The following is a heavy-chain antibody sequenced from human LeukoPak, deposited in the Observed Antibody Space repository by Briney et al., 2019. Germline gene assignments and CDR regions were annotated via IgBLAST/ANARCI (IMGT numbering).Heavy chain of an antibody. D-gene: IGHD6-13*01. V-gene: IGHV3-33*01. CDR1: GFTFSSYG. CDR3: ACSSATDY. J-gene: IGHJ4*02. Sequence: GGSLRLSCAASGFTFSSYGMHWVRQAPGKGLEWVAVIWYDGSSKYYADSVKGRFTISRDNSKNTLYLQMNSLRAEDTAVYYCACSSATDYWGQGTLVTVSS. CDR2: IWYDGSSK.